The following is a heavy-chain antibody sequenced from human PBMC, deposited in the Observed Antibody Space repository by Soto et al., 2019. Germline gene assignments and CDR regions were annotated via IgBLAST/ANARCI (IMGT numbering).Heavy chain of an antibody. CDR3: AKDPHIVVVPAAPQPSYYYYGMDV. J-gene: IGHJ6*02. D-gene: IGHD2-2*01. V-gene: IGHV3-23*01. Sequence: GSLRLSCAASGFTFSSYAMSWVRQAPGKGLEWVSAISGSGGSTYYADSVKGRFTISRDNSKNTLYLQMNSLRAEDTAVYYCAKDPHIVVVPAAPQPSYYYYGMDVWGQGTTVTVSS. CDR2: ISGSGGST. CDR1: GFTFSSYA.